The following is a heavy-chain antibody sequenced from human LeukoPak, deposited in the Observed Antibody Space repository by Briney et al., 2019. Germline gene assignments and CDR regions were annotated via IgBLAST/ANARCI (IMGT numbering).Heavy chain of an antibody. D-gene: IGHD3-22*01. J-gene: IGHJ4*02. CDR1: GGSISSYY. CDR2: IYYSGST. CDR3: ARGNTMIVVVTH. V-gene: IGHV4-59*01. Sequence: SETLSLTCTVSGGSISSYYWSWIRPPPGKGLEWIGYIYYSGSTNYNPSLKSRVTISVDTSKNQFSLKLSSVTAADTAVYYCARGNTMIVVVTHWGQGTLVTVSS.